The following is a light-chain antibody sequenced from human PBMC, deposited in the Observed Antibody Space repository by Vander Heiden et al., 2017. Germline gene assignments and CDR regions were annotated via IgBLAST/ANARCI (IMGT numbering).Light chain of an antibody. J-gene: IGKJ5*01. CDR2: DAI. V-gene: IGKV1-33*01. Sequence: DIQMTQSPSSLSASVGDRVTITCQASQDITNYLNWYQLKPGKAPKLLIYDAINLATGVPSRFSGSGSGTDFSFTISSLQPEDIATYYCLQYDNFLPTFGQGHDWRLN. CDR3: LQYDNFLPT. CDR1: QDITNY.